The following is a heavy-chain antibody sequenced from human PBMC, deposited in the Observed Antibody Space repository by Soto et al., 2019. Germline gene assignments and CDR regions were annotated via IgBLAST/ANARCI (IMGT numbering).Heavy chain of an antibody. CDR1: GFTFSSYG. D-gene: IGHD6-19*01. CDR2: IWYDGSNK. Sequence: GGSLRLSCAASGFTFSSYGMHWIRQAPGKGLEWVAVIWYDGSNKYYADSVKGRFTISRDNSKNTLYLQMNSLRAEDTAVYYCARDRLQWLVLWYLQHWGQGTLVTVSS. V-gene: IGHV3-33*01. J-gene: IGHJ1*01. CDR3: ARDRLQWLVLWYLQH.